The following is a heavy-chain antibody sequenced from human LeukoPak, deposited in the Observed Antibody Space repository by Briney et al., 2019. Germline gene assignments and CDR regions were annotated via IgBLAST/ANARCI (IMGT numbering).Heavy chain of an antibody. CDR2: INPSSRGT. D-gene: IGHD5-12*01. Sequence: ASVKVSRKSAVYTFTSYHMDWVRQAAAPGLEGMGIINPSSRGTSYAQKVQGRLTMTSDRSTSTVTIELRSLRSEDTAVYHCARGSGLAPIGGAFDIWGVGTMLTVP. CDR3: ARGSGLAPIGGAFDI. CDR1: VYTFTSYH. V-gene: IGHV1-46*01. J-gene: IGHJ3*02.